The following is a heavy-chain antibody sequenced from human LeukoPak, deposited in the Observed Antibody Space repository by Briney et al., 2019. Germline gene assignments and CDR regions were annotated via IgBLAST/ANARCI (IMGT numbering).Heavy chain of an antibody. J-gene: IGHJ6*02. CDR1: GGSISSSSYY. Sequence: PSETLSLTCTVSGGSISSSSYYWGWIRQPPGKGLEWIGSIYYSGSTYYNPSLKSRVTISVDTSKNQFSLKLSSVTAADTAVYYCARHKPGTYYYGMDVWGQGTTVTVSS. V-gene: IGHV4-39*01. CDR3: ARHKPGTYYYGMDV. CDR2: IYYSGST. D-gene: IGHD3-16*01.